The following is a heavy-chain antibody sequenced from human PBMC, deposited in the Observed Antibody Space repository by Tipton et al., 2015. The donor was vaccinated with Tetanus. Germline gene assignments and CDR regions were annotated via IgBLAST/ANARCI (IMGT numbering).Heavy chain of an antibody. V-gene: IGHV3-30*18. CDR3: AKGPQPAASEAYNWFES. Sequence: SLRLSCAASGFIFRNFLMYWVRQAPGKGLEWVADVSYDGDTKNYADSMKGRYSISRNNSKNTVYLQMNSLRAVDTAVYFCAKGPQPAASEAYNWFESWGQGTLVTVSS. J-gene: IGHJ5*01. D-gene: IGHD6-13*01. CDR1: GFIFRNFL. CDR2: VSYDGDTK.